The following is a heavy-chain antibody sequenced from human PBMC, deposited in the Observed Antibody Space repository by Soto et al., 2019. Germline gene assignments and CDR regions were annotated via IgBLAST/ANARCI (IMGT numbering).Heavy chain of an antibody. Sequence: QVQLVESGGGVVQPGRSLRLSCAASGFTFSSYAMHWVRQAPGKGLEWVAVISYDGSNKYYADSVKGRFTISRDNSKNTLYLQMNSLRAEDTDVYYCARDRGYDFWSGYYSYYYGMDVWGQGTTVTVSS. J-gene: IGHJ6*02. V-gene: IGHV3-30-3*01. CDR2: ISYDGSNK. CDR3: ARDRGYDFWSGYYSYYYGMDV. D-gene: IGHD3-3*01. CDR1: GFTFSSYA.